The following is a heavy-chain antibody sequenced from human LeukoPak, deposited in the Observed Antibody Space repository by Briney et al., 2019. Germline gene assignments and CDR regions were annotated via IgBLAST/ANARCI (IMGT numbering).Heavy chain of an antibody. CDR2: ISGDGVSP. CDR1: GFTFNNYA. CDR3: ARDPSAFPYFFDN. J-gene: IGHJ4*02. D-gene: IGHD3-3*01. V-gene: IGHV3-23*01. Sequence: PGGSLRLSCAASGFTFNNYALTWVRRTPGKGLECVSAISGDGVSPYYVDSVRGRFTISRDNSKNTLYLQMNSLRVEDTAVYFCARDPSAFPYFFDNWGQGTLVTVSS.